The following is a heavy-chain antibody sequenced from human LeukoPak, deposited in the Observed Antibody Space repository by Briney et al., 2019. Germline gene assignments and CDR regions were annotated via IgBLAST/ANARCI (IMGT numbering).Heavy chain of an antibody. Sequence: GGSLRLSCAASGFTVSSNYMSWVRQAPGKGLEWVSVIYSGGTTYYADSVKGRFTISRDNSKNTLYLQMNSLRAEDTAVYYCAKDNFEYYDSFDYWGQGTLVTVSS. D-gene: IGHD3-22*01. V-gene: IGHV3-53*01. CDR2: IYSGGTT. CDR3: AKDNFEYYDSFDY. CDR1: GFTVSSNY. J-gene: IGHJ4*02.